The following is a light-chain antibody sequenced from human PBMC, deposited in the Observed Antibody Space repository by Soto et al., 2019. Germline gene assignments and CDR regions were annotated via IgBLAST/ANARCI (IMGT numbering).Light chain of an antibody. J-gene: IGKJ4*01. CDR2: DAS. V-gene: IGKV1-12*01. CDR3: QQISSFPPT. CDR1: RNIKTS. Sequence: DTQMTQSPSSVSASVGDRVTITCRASRNIKTSLAWYQQRPGKGPELLIYDASTLQSGVPSRISGSGSGTEFTLTISRLQPEDFATFYCQQISSFPPTFGGGTKVDIK.